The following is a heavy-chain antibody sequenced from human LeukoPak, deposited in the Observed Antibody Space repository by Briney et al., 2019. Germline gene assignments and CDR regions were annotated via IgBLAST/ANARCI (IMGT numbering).Heavy chain of an antibody. CDR3: ARAGNYRFDY. D-gene: IGHD1-7*01. Sequence: GGSLRLSCATSGLAFSTQGMHWVRQAPGEGLVWVSRINSDDSIINYADSVKGRFTISRDNAKNTLYLQMNSLRAEDTAVYYCARAGNYRFDYWGQGTLVTVSS. CDR1: GLAFSTQG. V-gene: IGHV3-74*01. J-gene: IGHJ4*02. CDR2: INSDDSII.